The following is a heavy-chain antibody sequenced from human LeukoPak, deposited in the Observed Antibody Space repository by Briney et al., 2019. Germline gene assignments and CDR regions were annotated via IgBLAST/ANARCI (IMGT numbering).Heavy chain of an antibody. CDR3: AKDDDISGYSHFDY. D-gene: IGHD3-22*01. CDR2: ISYDGSNK. Sequence: GGSLRLSCAASGFTFSSYGMHWVRQAPGKGLEWGAVISYDGSNKYYPDSVKGRFTISRDNSKNTLYLQMNSLRAEDTAVYYCAKDDDISGYSHFDYWGQGTLVTVSS. V-gene: IGHV3-30*18. CDR1: GFTFSSYG. J-gene: IGHJ4*02.